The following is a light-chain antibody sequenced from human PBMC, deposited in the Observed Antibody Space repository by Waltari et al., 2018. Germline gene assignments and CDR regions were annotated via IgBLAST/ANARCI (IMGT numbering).Light chain of an antibody. J-gene: IGKJ3*01. CDR2: DAS. Sequence: EIVLTQSPATLSLSPGERATLSCRASQSVSSYLAWYQQKPGQAPRLLIYDASNSATGIPARFSGSGSGTDFTLTISSLEPEDFAVYYCQQRSNWPPWYTFGPGTKVDIK. CDR1: QSVSSY. V-gene: IGKV3-11*01. CDR3: QQRSNWPPWYT.